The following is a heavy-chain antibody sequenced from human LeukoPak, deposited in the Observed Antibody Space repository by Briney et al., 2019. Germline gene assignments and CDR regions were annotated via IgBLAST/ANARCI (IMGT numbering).Heavy chain of an antibody. J-gene: IGHJ4*02. CDR1: GGSISSYY. CDR3: ARRSIAAAGPFDY. CDR2: IYYSGST. V-gene: IGHV4-59*08. D-gene: IGHD6-13*01. Sequence: PSETLSLTCTVSGGSISSYYWSWIRQPPGKGLEWIGYIYYSGSTTYNPSLKSRVTISVDTSKNQFSLKLSSVTAADTAVYYCARRSIAAAGPFDYWGQGTLVTVSS.